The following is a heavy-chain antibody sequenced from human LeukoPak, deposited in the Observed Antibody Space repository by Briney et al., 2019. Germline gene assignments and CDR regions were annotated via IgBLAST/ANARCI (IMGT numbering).Heavy chain of an antibody. CDR1: GYTFANYG. CDR3: ARVPLSDSSGHYYPH. CDR2: INTGNGNT. D-gene: IGHD3-22*01. V-gene: IGHV1-3*04. Sequence: VASVKVACKPSGYTFANYGMHWVRQAPRQSLEWMGWINTGNGNTKSSQKFQDRVALTRDTSASTAYMELNSLSSEDTAVYYCARVPLSDSSGHYYPHWGQGTLVTVSS. J-gene: IGHJ1*01.